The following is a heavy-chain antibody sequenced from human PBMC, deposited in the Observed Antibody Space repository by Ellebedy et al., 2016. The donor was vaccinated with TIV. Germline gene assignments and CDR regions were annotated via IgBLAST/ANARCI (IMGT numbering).Heavy chain of an antibody. V-gene: IGHV3-7*03. CDR2: IADDGREE. CDR3: ASGLTGDYGAFDV. Sequence: PGGSLRLSCAPSGFMFWGRWMSWVRQAPGKGREWVANIADDGREENYVDSVRGRLTISRDNAKNLLSLHMNTLRAEDTAVYYCASGLTGDYGAFDVWGPGTMVTVSS. D-gene: IGHD4-17*01. J-gene: IGHJ3*01. CDR1: GFMFWGRW.